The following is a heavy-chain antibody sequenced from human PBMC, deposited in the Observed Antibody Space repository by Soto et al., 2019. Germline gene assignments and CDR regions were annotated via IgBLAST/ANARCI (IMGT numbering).Heavy chain of an antibody. CDR1: GFTFSSYW. CDR3: ARDNWNLNLGDYYYMDV. V-gene: IGHV3-7*01. Sequence: GGSLRLSCAASGFTFSSYWMSWVRQAPGKGLEWVANIKQDGSEKYYVDSVKGRFTISRDNAKNSLYLQMNSLRAEDTAVYYCARDNWNLNLGDYYYMDVWGKGTTVTVSS. D-gene: IGHD1-7*01. CDR2: IKQDGSEK. J-gene: IGHJ6*03.